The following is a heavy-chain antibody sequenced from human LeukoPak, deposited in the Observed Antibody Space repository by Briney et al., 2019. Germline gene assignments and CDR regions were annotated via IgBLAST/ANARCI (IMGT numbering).Heavy chain of an antibody. Sequence: GGSLRLSCAASGFTFSSYSMNWVRQAPGKGLEWVSSISSSSSYIYYADSVKGRFTISRDNAKNSLYLQMNSLRAEDTAVYYCARDLESYCSSTSCYGGGYWGQGTLVTVSS. CDR1: GFTFSSYS. D-gene: IGHD2-2*01. CDR2: ISSSSSYI. V-gene: IGHV3-21*01. J-gene: IGHJ4*02. CDR3: ARDLESYCSSTSCYGGGY.